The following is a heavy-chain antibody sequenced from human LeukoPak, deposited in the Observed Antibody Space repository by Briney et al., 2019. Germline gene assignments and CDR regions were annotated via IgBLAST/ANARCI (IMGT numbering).Heavy chain of an antibody. CDR1: GGSFSGYY. CDR3: ARVPSNWNMGYYFDY. CDR2: INHSGST. J-gene: IGHJ4*02. D-gene: IGHD1-20*01. V-gene: IGHV4-34*01. Sequence: SETLPLTCAVYGGSFSGYYWSWIRQPPGKGLEWIGEINHSGSTNYNPSLKSRVTISVDTSKNQFSLKLSSVTAADTAVYYCARVPSNWNMGYYFDYWGQGTLVTVSS.